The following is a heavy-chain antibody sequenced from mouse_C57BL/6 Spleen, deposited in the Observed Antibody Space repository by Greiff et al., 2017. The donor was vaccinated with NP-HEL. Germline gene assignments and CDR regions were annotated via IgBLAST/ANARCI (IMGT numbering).Heavy chain of an antibody. CDR2: INPNNGGT. CDR1: GYTFTDYN. J-gene: IGHJ2*01. D-gene: IGHD1-1*01. V-gene: IGHV1-22*01. CDR3: ARRRPVVASDY. Sequence: EVKLVESGPELVKPGASVKMSCKASGYTFTDYNMHWVKQSHGKSLEWIGYINPNNGGTSYTQKFKGKATLTVNKSSSTAYMELRSLTSEDSAVYYCARRRPVVASDYWGQGTTLTVSS.